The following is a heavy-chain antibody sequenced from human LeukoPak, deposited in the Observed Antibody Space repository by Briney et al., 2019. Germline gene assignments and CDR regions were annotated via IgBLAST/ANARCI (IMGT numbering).Heavy chain of an antibody. V-gene: IGHV5-51*01. J-gene: IGHJ4*02. Sequence: GESLKISCKGSGYSFTSYWIGWVRQMPGKGLEWMGIIYPGDSDTRYSPSFQGQVTTSADKSISTAYLQRSSLKASDTAMYYCARRSDSQDFDCWGQGTLVTVSS. CDR3: ARRSDSQDFDC. CDR2: IYPGDSDT. D-gene: IGHD2-21*02. CDR1: GYSFTSYW.